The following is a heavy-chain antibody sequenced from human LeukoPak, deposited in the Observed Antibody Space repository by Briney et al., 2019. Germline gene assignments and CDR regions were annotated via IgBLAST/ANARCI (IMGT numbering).Heavy chain of an antibody. V-gene: IGHV4-34*10. CDR3: ARSYTSSWYYYYYMDV. Sequence: SETLSLTCSVSGGSISSYYWSWIRQPPGKGLEWIGEINHSGSTNYNPSLKSRLTISRDNAKNSLYLQMASLRAEDTAVYYCARSYTSSWYYYYYMDVWGKGTTVTVSS. CDR1: GGSISSYY. J-gene: IGHJ6*03. CDR2: INHSGST. D-gene: IGHD6-13*01.